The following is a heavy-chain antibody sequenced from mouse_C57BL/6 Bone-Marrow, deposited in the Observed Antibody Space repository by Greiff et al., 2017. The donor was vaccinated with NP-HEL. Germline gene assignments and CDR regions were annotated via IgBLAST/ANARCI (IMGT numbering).Heavy chain of an antibody. J-gene: IGHJ1*03. CDR1: GYTFTSYW. D-gene: IGHD2-5*01. V-gene: IGHV1-52*01. CDR3: ARRGPYYSNYDWYFDV. CDR2: IDPSDSET. Sequence: VQLQQPGAELVRPGSSVKLSCKASGYTFTSYWMHWVKQRPIQGLEWIGNIDPSDSETHYNQKFKDKATLTVDKSSSTAYMQLSSLTSEDSAVYYCARRGPYYSNYDWYFDVWGTGTTVTVSS.